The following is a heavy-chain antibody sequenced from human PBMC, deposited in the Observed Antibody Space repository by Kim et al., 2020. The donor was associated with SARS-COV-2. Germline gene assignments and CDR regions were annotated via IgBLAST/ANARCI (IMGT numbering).Heavy chain of an antibody. CDR2: INNDGSRT. D-gene: IGHD1-7*01. V-gene: IGHV3-74*01. J-gene: IGHJ4*02. CDR3: ARAISRTNTFDY. CDR1: GFTFGSFW. Sequence: GGSLRLSCEGSGFTFGSFWMDWVRQAPGKGLVWVSRINNDGSRTDYADSVKGRFTISRDNAKNTLYLQMNSLRVEDTAMYYCARAISRTNTFDYWGQGTLATVS.